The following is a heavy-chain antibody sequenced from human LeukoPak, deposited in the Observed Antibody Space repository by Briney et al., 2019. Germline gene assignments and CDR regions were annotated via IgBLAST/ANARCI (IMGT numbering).Heavy chain of an antibody. D-gene: IGHD6-6*01. J-gene: IGHJ3*02. Sequence: SETLSLTCTVSGGSISSYYWSWIRQPPGKGLEWIGYIYYSGSTNYDPSLKSRVTISVDTSKNQFSLKLSSVTAADTAVYYCASTPQYSSSSSDAFDIWGQGTMVTVSS. V-gene: IGHV4-59*08. CDR3: ASTPQYSSSSSDAFDI. CDR1: GGSISSYY. CDR2: IYYSGST.